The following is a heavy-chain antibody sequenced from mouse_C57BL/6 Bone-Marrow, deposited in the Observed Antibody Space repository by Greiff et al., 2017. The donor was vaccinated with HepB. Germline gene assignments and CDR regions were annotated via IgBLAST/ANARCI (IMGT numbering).Heavy chain of an antibody. CDR3: ARHDSFAY. Sequence: EVNLMESGGGLVQPGGSLKLSCAASGFTFSDYYMYWVRQTPEKRLEWVAYISNGGGSTYYPDTVKGRFTISRDNAKNTLYLQMSRLKSEDTAMYYCARHDSFAYWGQGTLVTVSA. V-gene: IGHV5-12*01. D-gene: IGHD2-4*01. CDR1: GFTFSDYY. CDR2: ISNGGGST. J-gene: IGHJ3*01.